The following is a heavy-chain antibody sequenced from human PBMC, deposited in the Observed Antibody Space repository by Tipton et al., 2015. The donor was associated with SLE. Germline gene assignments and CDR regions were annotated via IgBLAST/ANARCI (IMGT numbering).Heavy chain of an antibody. D-gene: IGHD6-6*01. CDR3: ARELHGYYYYYFMDV. Sequence: TLSLTCAVYGGSFSGYYCSWIRQPPGKGLEWIGNIYYSGSSYYHPSLKSRVTISVDTSKNQFSLKLSSVTAADTAVYYCARELHGYYYYYFMDVWGKGTTVTVS. CDR1: GGSFSGYY. V-gene: IGHV4-34*01. CDR2: IYYSGSS. J-gene: IGHJ6*03.